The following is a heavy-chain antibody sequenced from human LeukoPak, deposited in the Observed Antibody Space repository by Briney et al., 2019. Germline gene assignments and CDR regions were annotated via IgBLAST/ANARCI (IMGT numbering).Heavy chain of an antibody. CDR2: INAGNGNT. Sequence: GASVKVSCKASGYTFTSYAMHWERQAPGQRLEWMGWINAGNGNTKYSQKFQGRVTITSDTSASTAYMELSSLRSEDTAVYYCARNKLRDGAFDIWGQGTMVTVSS. J-gene: IGHJ3*02. D-gene: IGHD3-10*01. CDR3: ARNKLRDGAFDI. CDR1: GYTFTSYA. V-gene: IGHV1-3*01.